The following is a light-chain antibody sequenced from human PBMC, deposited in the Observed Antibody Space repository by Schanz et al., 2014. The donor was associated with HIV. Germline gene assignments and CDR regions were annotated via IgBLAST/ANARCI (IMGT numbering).Light chain of an antibody. CDR3: QQYGSSPPIT. J-gene: IGKJ5*01. V-gene: IGKV3D-15*01. Sequence: EIVMTQSPATLSVSPGERATLSCRASQSVSSDLAWYQQKPGQAPRLLMYGASTRATAIPPRFSGSGSGTDFTLTISSLEPEDFAVYYCQQYGSSPPITFGQGTRLEIK. CDR1: QSVSSD. CDR2: GAS.